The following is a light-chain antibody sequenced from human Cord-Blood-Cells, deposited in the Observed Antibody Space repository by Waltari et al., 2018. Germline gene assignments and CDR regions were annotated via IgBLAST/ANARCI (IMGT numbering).Light chain of an antibody. Sequence: DIQMTQSPSSLSASVGDRVNITCRASQSISSYLNWYQQKPGKAPKLLIYAASSFQSGVPSRFSGSGSGTDFTLTISSLQPEDFATYYCQQSYSTPTFGQGTKVEIK. CDR3: QQSYSTPT. V-gene: IGKV1-39*01. CDR2: AAS. CDR1: QSISSY. J-gene: IGKJ1*01.